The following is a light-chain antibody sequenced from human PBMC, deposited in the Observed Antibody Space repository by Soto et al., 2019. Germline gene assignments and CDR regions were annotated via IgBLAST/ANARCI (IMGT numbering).Light chain of an antibody. CDR2: GAS. V-gene: IGKV3-15*01. CDR1: QSVSSN. J-gene: IGKJ1*01. Sequence: EIVMTQSPATLSVSPGERATLSCRASQSVSSNVAWYHQKPGQARRLLIYGASNRATGIPARFSGSGSGTEFTLTISSLQSEDFAVYYCQQYNNWRPSWTFGQETKVEIK. CDR3: QQYNNWRPSWT.